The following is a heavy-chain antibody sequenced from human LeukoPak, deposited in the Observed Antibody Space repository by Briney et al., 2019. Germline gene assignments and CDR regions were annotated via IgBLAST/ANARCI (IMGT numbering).Heavy chain of an antibody. Sequence: ASEKVSYKASGYTFTGYYMHWVRQAPGQGLEWMGWINPNSGGTNYAQKFQGWVTMTRDTSISTAYMELSRLRSDDTAVYYCARETHCSSTSCYSFDYWGQGTLVTVSS. CDR3: ARETHCSSTSCYSFDY. CDR2: INPNSGGT. D-gene: IGHD2-2*01. J-gene: IGHJ4*02. V-gene: IGHV1-2*04. CDR1: GYTFTGYY.